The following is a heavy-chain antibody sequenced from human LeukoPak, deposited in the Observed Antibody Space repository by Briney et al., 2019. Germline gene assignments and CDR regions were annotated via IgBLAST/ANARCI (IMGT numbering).Heavy chain of an antibody. CDR1: GYTFTSYG. CDR3: ARVEYYYDSSGYFPPDY. V-gene: IGHV1-18*01. Sequence: GAXVKVSCKASGYTFTSYGISWVRQAPGQGLEWMGWISAYNGNTNYAQKLQGRVTMTTDTSTSTAYMELRSLRSDDTAVYYCARVEYYYDSSGYFPPDYWGQGTLVTVSS. D-gene: IGHD3-22*01. CDR2: ISAYNGNT. J-gene: IGHJ4*02.